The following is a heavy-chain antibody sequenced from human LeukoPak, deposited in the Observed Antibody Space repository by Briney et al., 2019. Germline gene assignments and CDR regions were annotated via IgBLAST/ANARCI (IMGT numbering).Heavy chain of an antibody. D-gene: IGHD3-22*01. CDR1: GYTFTSYG. V-gene: IGHV1-18*01. CDR3: ARDTRPGITMIVVVIREGAFDI. CDR2: ISAYNGNT. J-gene: IGHJ3*02. Sequence: GASVKVSCKASGYTFTSYGISWVRQAPGQGLEWMGWISAYNGNTNYAQKLQGRVTMTTDTSTSTAYMELRSLRSDDTAVYYCARDTRPGITMIVVVIREGAFDIWGQGTMVTVSS.